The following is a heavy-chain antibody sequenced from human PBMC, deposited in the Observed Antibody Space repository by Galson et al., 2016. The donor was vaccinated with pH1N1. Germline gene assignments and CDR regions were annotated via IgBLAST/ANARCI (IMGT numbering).Heavy chain of an antibody. D-gene: IGHD2-15*01. CDR2: ISPSGENT. J-gene: IGHJ4*02. CDR3: AREGYVNAWFAF. V-gene: IGHV3-23*01. CDR1: GFTYNNYA. Sequence: SLRLSCAASGFTYNNYALAWVRQAPGKGLEYVSSISPSGENTYYADSVEGRYTISRDNSKHTVYLQLNSVRAEDTAIYYCAREGYVNAWFAFWGRGAPVTVSA.